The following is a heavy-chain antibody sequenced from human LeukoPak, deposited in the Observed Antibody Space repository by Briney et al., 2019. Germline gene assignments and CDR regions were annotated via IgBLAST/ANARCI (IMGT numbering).Heavy chain of an antibody. D-gene: IGHD6-19*01. V-gene: IGHV3-7*01. CDR2: IKQDGSEK. CDR1: GFSLSDFW. Sequence: GGSLRLSCVASGFSLSDFWMHWVRQAPGKGLEWVANIKQDGSEKYYVDSVKGRFTISRDNAKNSLYLQMNSLRAEDTAVYYCARDFGTIAVAGIMDYWGQGTLVTVSS. CDR3: ARDFGTIAVAGIMDY. J-gene: IGHJ4*02.